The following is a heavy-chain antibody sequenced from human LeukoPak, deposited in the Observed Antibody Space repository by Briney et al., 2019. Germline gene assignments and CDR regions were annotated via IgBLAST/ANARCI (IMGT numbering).Heavy chain of an antibody. Sequence: GGSLRLSCAASGFTFSSYGMHWVRQAPGKGLEWVAFIRYDGSNKYYADSVKGRFTISRDNSKNTLYLQMNSLRAEDTAVYYCAKDQEGGDFWSGYPFDYWGQGTLVTVSS. CDR3: AKDQEGGDFWSGYPFDY. D-gene: IGHD3-3*01. CDR1: GFTFSSYG. J-gene: IGHJ4*02. V-gene: IGHV3-30*02. CDR2: IRYDGSNK.